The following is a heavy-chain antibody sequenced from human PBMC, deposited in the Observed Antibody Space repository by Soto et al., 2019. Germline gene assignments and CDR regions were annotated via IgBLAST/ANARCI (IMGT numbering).Heavy chain of an antibody. V-gene: IGHV3-23*01. Sequence: GGSLRLSCAASGFTFSSYAMSWVRQAPGKGLEWVSAISGSGGSTYYADSVKGRFTISRDNSKNTLYLQMNSLRAEDTAVYYCAKDKYDILTGPVPWFDPWGQGTLVTVSS. D-gene: IGHD3-9*01. J-gene: IGHJ5*02. CDR1: GFTFSSYA. CDR3: AKDKYDILTGPVPWFDP. CDR2: ISGSGGST.